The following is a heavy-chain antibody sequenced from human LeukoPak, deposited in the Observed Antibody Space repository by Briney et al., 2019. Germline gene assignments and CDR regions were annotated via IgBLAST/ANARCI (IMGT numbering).Heavy chain of an antibody. CDR1: GYTFTGYY. Sequence: ASVKVSCKASGYTFTGYYMHWVRQAPGQGLEWMGWINPNSGGTNYAQKFQGRVTMTRDTSISTAYMELSRLRSDDTAVHYCARDLRNYYDSSGYQPFDYWGQGTLVTVSS. CDR2: INPNSGGT. D-gene: IGHD3-22*01. CDR3: ARDLRNYYDSSGYQPFDY. V-gene: IGHV1-2*02. J-gene: IGHJ4*02.